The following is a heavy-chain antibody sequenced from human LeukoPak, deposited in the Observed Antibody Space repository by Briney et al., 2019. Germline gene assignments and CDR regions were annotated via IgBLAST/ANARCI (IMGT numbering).Heavy chain of an antibody. CDR3: ARPGKAVAASYYYYGMDV. D-gene: IGHD6-19*01. CDR1: GYSFTSYW. CDR2: IDPSDSYT. V-gene: IGHV5-10-1*01. J-gene: IGHJ6*04. Sequence: GESLKISCKGSGYSFTSYWISWVRQMPGKGLEWMGRIDPSDSYTNYSPSFQGHVTISADKSISTAYQQWSSLKASDTAMYYCARPGKAVAASYYYYGMDVWGKGTTVTVSS.